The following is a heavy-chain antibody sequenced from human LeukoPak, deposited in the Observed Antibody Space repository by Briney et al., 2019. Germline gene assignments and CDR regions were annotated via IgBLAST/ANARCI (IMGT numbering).Heavy chain of an antibody. CDR3: ARGLLTFGGVIGGPQALEYFQH. CDR2: SSPYNGKT. Sequence: ASVKVSCKASGYTFTNYGISWVRQAPGQGLEGMGWSSPYNGKTNYAQNLQDRVTMTTDTSTSTAYMELRSLRSDDTAMYYCARGLLTFGGVIGGPQALEYFQHWGQGTLVTVSS. CDR1: GYTFTNYG. J-gene: IGHJ1*01. D-gene: IGHD3-16*02. V-gene: IGHV1-18*01.